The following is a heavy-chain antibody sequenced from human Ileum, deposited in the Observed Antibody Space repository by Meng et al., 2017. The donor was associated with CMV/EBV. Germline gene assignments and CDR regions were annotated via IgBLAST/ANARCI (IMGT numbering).Heavy chain of an antibody. V-gene: IGHV3-30*02. Sequence: GGSLRLSCVASGFTFSSYGIHWVRQAPGKGLEWVAFIRYDGSYKYYVDFVRGRFTISRDNSRNTLDLQMDSLRPEDTAVYCCATDWYSSGWYPTLLNYWGQGTLVTVSS. CDR3: ATDWYSSGWYPTLLNY. J-gene: IGHJ4*02. CDR2: IRYDGSYK. D-gene: IGHD6-19*01. CDR1: GFTFSSYG.